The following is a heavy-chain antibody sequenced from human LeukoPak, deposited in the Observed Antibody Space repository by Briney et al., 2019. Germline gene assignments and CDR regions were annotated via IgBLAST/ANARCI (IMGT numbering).Heavy chain of an antibody. J-gene: IGHJ4*02. CDR3: ARGHIVVVPAATYYFDY. V-gene: IGHV4-34*01. CDR1: GGSFSGYY. Sequence: KPSETLSLTCAVYGGSFSGYYWSWIRQPPGKGLEWIGEINHSGSTNYNPSLKSRVTISVDTSKSQFSLKLSSVTAADTAVYYCARGHIVVVPAATYYFDYWGQGTLVTVSS. D-gene: IGHD2-2*01. CDR2: INHSGST.